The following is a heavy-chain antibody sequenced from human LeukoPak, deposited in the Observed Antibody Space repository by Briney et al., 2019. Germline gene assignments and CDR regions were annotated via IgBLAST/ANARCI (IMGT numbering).Heavy chain of an antibody. CDR3: TADQFF. CDR1: GFTFGDYG. V-gene: IGHV3-49*04. J-gene: IGHJ4*02. CDR2: IGGKASGGTS. Sequence: GGSLRLSCRAYGFTFGDYGMSWVRQAPGKGMEWLSYIGGKASGGTSEYAASVTGRCSNSRDDSKSIVYLQMNSLKTEDTAVYYCTADQFFWGQGTLVTVSS. D-gene: IGHD3-3*01.